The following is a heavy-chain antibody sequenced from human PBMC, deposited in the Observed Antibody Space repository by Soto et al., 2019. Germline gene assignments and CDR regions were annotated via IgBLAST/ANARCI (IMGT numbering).Heavy chain of an antibody. CDR2: INYNGVGT. J-gene: IGHJ4*02. CDR1: GFTFSDYA. CDR3: AKVRVGIDVDFDY. V-gene: IGHV3-23*01. Sequence: GGSLRLSCTGAGFTFSDYAMSWVRQAPGKGLEWVSSINYNGVGTYYADSVKGRFTISRDNSKHTLFLLMSSLRAEDTAMYYCAKVRVGIDVDFDYWGQGALVTVSS. D-gene: IGHD2-21*01.